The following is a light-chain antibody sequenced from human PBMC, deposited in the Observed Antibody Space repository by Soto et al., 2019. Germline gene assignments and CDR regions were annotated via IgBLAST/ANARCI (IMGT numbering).Light chain of an antibody. V-gene: IGKV3-20*01. CDR1: QSVRSGS. J-gene: IGKJ2*01. Sequence: EIVLTQSPVTLSLIPGEGATLSCRASQSVRSGSLAWYQQKPGQAPRLLIYGASSRDTDIQDRFRGSGYGTEFILHSSRLESEDFPVYYCQQYGYLPHTFGQSTKLEIK. CDR3: QQYGYLPHT. CDR2: GAS.